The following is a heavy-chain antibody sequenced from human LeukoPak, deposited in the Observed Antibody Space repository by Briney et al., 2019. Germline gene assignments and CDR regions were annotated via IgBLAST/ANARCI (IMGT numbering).Heavy chain of an antibody. CDR3: ARVVRGYDSSGYYDY. J-gene: IGHJ4*02. CDR1: GFTFSSYE. D-gene: IGHD3-22*01. CDR2: ISSSGSTI. Sequence: GGSLRLSCAASGFTFSSYEMNWVRQAPGKGLEWVSYISSSGSTIYYADSVKGRFTISRDNAKSSLYLQMNSLRAEDTAVYYCARVVRGYDSSGYYDYWGQGTLVTVSS. V-gene: IGHV3-48*03.